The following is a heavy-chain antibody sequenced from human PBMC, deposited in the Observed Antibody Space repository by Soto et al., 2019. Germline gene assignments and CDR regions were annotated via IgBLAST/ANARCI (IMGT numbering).Heavy chain of an antibody. J-gene: IGHJ4*02. D-gene: IGHD4-17*01. V-gene: IGHV3-30*18. CDR2: VSSDGSNK. CDR3: AKERATTTAFDY. CDR1: GFSFSNYG. Sequence: GGSLRLSCAASGFSFSNYGMHWVRQAPGKGLEWVAFVSSDGSNKYYADSVKGRFTISRDNTKNTLFLQMNSLRAEDTAVYYCAKERATTTAFDYWGQGALVTVSS.